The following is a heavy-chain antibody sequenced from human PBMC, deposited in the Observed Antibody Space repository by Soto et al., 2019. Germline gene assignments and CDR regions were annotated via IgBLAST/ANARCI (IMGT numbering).Heavy chain of an antibody. Sequence: VASVKVSCKASGYTFFTYDISWVRQAPGQGLEWMGWISTYSGDTKYAQKFQGRVTMTTDTSTTTAYLELRSLRSGDTAVYYCARHHGPTTSENWFDPWGQGTLVTVSS. D-gene: IGHD5-12*01. CDR3: ARHHGPTTSENWFDP. V-gene: IGHV1-18*01. J-gene: IGHJ5*02. CDR2: ISTYSGDT. CDR1: GYTFFTYD.